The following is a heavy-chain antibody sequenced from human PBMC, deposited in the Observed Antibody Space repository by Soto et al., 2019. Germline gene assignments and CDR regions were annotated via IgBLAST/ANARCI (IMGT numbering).Heavy chain of an antibody. Sequence: PGGSLRLSCAASGFTFSSYAMSWVRQAPGKGLEWVSAISGSGGSTYYADSVKGRFTISRDNSKNTLYLQMNSLRAGDTAVYYCAKFGVYSSGWEPAYYFDYWGQGTLVTVSS. V-gene: IGHV3-23*01. D-gene: IGHD6-19*01. CDR2: ISGSGGST. CDR1: GFTFSSYA. J-gene: IGHJ4*02. CDR3: AKFGVYSSGWEPAYYFDY.